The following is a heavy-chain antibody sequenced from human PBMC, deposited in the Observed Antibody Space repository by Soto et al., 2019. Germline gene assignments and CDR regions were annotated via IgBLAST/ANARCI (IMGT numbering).Heavy chain of an antibody. CDR2: IYWDDDK. Sequence: QITLKESGPTLVKPTQTLTLTCTFSGFSLSTRGVGLGWIRQHPGKPLEWLALIYWDDDKRYSPSLKSRLTITKDTSKNQVVLTMTNMDPVDTATYYCALSSSWYVADYWGQGTLVTVSS. V-gene: IGHV2-5*02. J-gene: IGHJ4*02. CDR1: GFSLSTRGVG. D-gene: IGHD6-13*01. CDR3: ALSSSWYVADY.